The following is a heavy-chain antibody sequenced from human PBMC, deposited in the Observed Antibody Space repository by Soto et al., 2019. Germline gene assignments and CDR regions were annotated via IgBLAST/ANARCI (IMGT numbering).Heavy chain of an antibody. J-gene: IGHJ3*02. CDR2: ISSNGHST. CDR1: GFTFSNYA. Sequence: GGSLRLSCAASGFTFSNYAMHWVRQAPGKGLEYVSTISSNGHSTDYANSVKGRFTISRDNSMNSLYLQMSSLRAEDTAVYYCARDSGYCSGGSCYSGAGYGAFDIWGQGTTVSVSS. V-gene: IGHV3-64*01. D-gene: IGHD2-15*01. CDR3: ARDSGYCSGGSCYSGAGYGAFDI.